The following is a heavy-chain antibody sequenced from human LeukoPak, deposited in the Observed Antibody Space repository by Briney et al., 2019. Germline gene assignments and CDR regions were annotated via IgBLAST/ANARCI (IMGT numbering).Heavy chain of an antibody. J-gene: IGHJ3*01. Sequence: SETLSLTCTVSGGSISSSDSSWGWIRQPPGKGLEWIGEIFHSGSTKHNPSLKSRVTISVDKSKNQFSLNLTSVTAADTAMYYCARDASLQTGAFDVWGQGTMVTVSS. CDR1: GGSISSSDSS. CDR2: IFHSGST. CDR3: ARDASLQTGAFDV. V-gene: IGHV4-39*07. D-gene: IGHD5-24*01.